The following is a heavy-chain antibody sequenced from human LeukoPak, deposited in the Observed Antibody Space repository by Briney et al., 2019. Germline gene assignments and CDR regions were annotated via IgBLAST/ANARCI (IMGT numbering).Heavy chain of an antibody. CDR3: ARTPTSMIILKS. J-gene: IGHJ4*02. CDR1: GCTFTTSD. CDR2: MNPNSCDT. D-gene: IGHD3-16*01. V-gene: IGHV1-8*01. Sequence: ASVKVSCKTSGCTFTTSDINWVRQAPGQGLEWMGWMNPNSCDTSYGQKFRGRVTMTRNTSISTAYMELSSLRPDDTAVYYCARTPTSMIILKSWGQGTLVTVSS.